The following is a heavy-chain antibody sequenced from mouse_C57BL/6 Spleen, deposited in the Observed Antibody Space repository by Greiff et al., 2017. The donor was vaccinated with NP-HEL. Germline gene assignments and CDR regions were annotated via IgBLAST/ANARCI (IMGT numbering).Heavy chain of an antibody. V-gene: IGHV1-61*01. D-gene: IGHD1-1*01. Sequence: QVQLQQPGAELVMPGSSVKLSCKASGYTFTSYWMDWVKQRPGQGLEWIGNIYPSDSETHYNQKFKDKATLTVDKSSSTAYMQLSSLTSEDSAVYYCARSYGSSSYSFDYWGQGTTLTVSS. CDR2: IYPSDSET. CDR3: ARSYGSSSYSFDY. J-gene: IGHJ2*01. CDR1: GYTFTSYW.